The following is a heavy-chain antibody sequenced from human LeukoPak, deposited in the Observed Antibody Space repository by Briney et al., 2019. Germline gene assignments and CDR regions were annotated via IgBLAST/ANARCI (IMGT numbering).Heavy chain of an antibody. V-gene: IGHV3-11*06. J-gene: IGHJ4*02. CDR2: ISSSSSYT. D-gene: IGHD1-1*01. CDR1: GFTFSDYY. Sequence: GGSLRLSCAASGFTFSDYYMSWIRQAPGKGLEWVSYISSSSSYTNYADSVKGRFTISRDNAKNSLYLQMNSLRAEDTAVYYCAREGGRTSAGTYWGQGTLVTVSS. CDR3: AREGGRTSAGTY.